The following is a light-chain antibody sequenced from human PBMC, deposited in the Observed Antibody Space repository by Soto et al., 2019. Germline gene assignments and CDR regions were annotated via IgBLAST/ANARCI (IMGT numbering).Light chain of an antibody. CDR3: QSYDSSLSGYV. Sequence: QSVLTQPPSVSEAPGQRVTISCTGSSSNIGAGYEAHWYQQLPGTAPKLLIYENNNRPSGVPDRFSGSKSGTSASLAITGLQDEDEDEYYCQSYDSSLSGYVFGTGTKLTVL. V-gene: IGLV1-40*01. CDR1: SSNIGAGYE. CDR2: ENN. J-gene: IGLJ1*01.